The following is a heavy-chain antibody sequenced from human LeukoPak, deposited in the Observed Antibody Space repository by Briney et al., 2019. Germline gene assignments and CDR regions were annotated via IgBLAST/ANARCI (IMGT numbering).Heavy chain of an antibody. V-gene: IGHV1-2*02. CDR3: ASGNSGSYLYDY. D-gene: IGHD1-26*01. CDR1: GYTFTGYY. Sequence: ASVKVSCKASGYTFTGYYMHWVRQAPGQGLEWMGWINPNSGGTNYAQKFQGRVTMTRDTSISTADMELSRLKSDDTAVYYCASGNSGSYLYDYWGQGTLVTVSS. CDR2: INPNSGGT. J-gene: IGHJ4*02.